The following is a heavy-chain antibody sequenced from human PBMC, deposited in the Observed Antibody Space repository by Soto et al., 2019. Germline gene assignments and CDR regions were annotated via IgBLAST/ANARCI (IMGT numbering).Heavy chain of an antibody. Sequence: QVQLVQSGAEVKKPGSSVRVSCTASEGTFDFYTISWVRQAPGKGLEWMGRFIPMVTMTSYAQKFQGRVTITADKSTSTVDMILSSLKSDDTAIYYCATNYGSGSTHFDYWGQGTLVTVSS. CDR2: FIPMVTMT. CDR1: EGTFDFYT. CDR3: ATNYGSGSTHFDY. J-gene: IGHJ4*02. V-gene: IGHV1-69*02. D-gene: IGHD3-10*01.